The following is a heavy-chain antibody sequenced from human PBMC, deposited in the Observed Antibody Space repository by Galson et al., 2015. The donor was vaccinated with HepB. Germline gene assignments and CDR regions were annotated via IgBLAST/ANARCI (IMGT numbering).Heavy chain of an antibody. V-gene: IGHV3-30-3*01. CDR2: ISYDGSNK. J-gene: IGHJ4*02. CDR3: ARETGDFWSGLEPLGGIFDY. Sequence: PLGHASPAHGFTVSSPALHGAGQAPRKGLGWVAVISYDGSNKYYADSVKGRFTISRDNSKNTLYLQMNSLRVEDTAVYYCARETGDFWSGLEPLGGIFDYWGQGTLVTVSS. D-gene: IGHD3-3*01. CDR1: GFTVSSPA.